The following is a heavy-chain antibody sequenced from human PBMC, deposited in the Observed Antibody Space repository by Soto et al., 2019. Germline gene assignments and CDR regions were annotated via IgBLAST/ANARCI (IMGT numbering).Heavy chain of an antibody. Sequence: GASVKVSCKASGYTFTSSAIHWVRRAPGQRLEWMGWVSAGNGNTKYSQNFQGRVTITRDTSASTAYMELSSLRAEDTAVYYCAAGPVSSSWYNWFDPWGQGTLVTVSS. V-gene: IGHV1-3*01. D-gene: IGHD6-13*01. CDR3: AAGPVSSSWYNWFDP. CDR2: VSAGNGNT. J-gene: IGHJ5*02. CDR1: GYTFTSSA.